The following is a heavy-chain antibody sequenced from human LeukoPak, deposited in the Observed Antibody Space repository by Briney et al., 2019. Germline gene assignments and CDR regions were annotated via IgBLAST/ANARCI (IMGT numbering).Heavy chain of an antibody. J-gene: IGHJ5*02. CDR3: AREAPGITIFGVAAWNCFDP. D-gene: IGHD3-3*01. V-gene: IGHV1-46*03. CDR1: GSTFTSCY. Sequence: GASVKVSCKAPGSTFTSCYMHWVRQAPGQRLEWMGIINPSGGSTSYAQKFQGRVTMTRDTSTSTVYMELSSLRSEDTAVYYCAREAPGITIFGVAAWNCFDPWGQGTLVTVSS. CDR2: INPSGGST.